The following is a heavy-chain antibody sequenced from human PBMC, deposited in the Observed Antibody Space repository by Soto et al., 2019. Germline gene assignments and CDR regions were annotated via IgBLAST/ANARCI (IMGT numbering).Heavy chain of an antibody. D-gene: IGHD1-26*01. CDR2: IYYSGST. J-gene: IGHJ6*02. CDR1: GGSISSYY. V-gene: IGHV4-59*01. CDR3: ARTTGGAKGTYYYYYGMDV. Sequence: PSETLSLTCTVSGGSISSYYWSWIRQPPGKGLEWIGYIYYSGSTNYNPSLKSRVTISVDTSKNQFSLKLSSVTAADTAVYYCARTTGGAKGTYYYYYGMDVWGQGTTVTV.